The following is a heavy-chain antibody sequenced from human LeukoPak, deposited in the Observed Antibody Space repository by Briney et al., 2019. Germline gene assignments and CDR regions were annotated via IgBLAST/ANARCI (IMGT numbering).Heavy chain of an antibody. CDR3: ARAVGATAPHDTFDI. J-gene: IGHJ3*02. D-gene: IGHD1-26*01. V-gene: IGHV4-4*07. Sequence: SETLSLTCTASGGSISSYYWSWIRQPAGKGLEWIGRIYTSGSTNYNPSLKSRVTMSVDTSKNQFSLKLGSVTAADTAVYYCARAVGATAPHDTFDIWGQGTMVTVSS. CDR2: IYTSGST. CDR1: GGSISSYY.